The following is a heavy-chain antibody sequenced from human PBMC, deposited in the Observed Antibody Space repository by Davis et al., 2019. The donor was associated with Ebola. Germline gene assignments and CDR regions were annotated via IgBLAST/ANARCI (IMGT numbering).Heavy chain of an antibody. CDR2: IYYTGRV. J-gene: IGHJ5*02. Sequence: GSLRLSCSVSGDSLSGFYWSWIRQTPGKGLEWIGYIYYTGRVEYNPPLQSRVTISLDTSESRFSLRLTSVTPADTAVYYCARGGQGVGAGRWLDPWGQGNLVIVSS. CDR1: GDSLSGFY. V-gene: IGHV4-59*01. D-gene: IGHD1-26*01. CDR3: ARGGQGVGAGRWLDP.